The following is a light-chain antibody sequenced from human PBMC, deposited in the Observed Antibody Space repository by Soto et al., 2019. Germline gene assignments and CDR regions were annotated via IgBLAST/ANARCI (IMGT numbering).Light chain of an antibody. CDR1: SSNIANNV. CDR2: YDS. Sequence: QSVLTQPPSVSEAPRQRVTISCSGSSSNIANNVVNWYQQLPGKAPKLLIYYDSLPPSGVSDRFSGSKAGSSASLAISGLQSEDEAEYYCAAWDDSLNGHVFGTGTKVTVL. J-gene: IGLJ1*01. V-gene: IGLV1-36*01. CDR3: AAWDDSLNGHV.